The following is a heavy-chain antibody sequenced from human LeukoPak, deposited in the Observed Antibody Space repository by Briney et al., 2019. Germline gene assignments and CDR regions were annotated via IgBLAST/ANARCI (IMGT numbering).Heavy chain of an antibody. CDR3: VQFELDY. J-gene: IGHJ4*02. Sequence: ASVKVSYKASGYTFTGYYIHWVRQAPGQGLEWMGWINPNTGGTNYAQKFQGRVTMTRDTSISTAYMDLSRLRSDDTAVYYCVQFELDYWGQGTLVTVSS. CDR2: INPNTGGT. CDR1: GYTFTGYY. V-gene: IGHV1-2*02. D-gene: IGHD1-7*01.